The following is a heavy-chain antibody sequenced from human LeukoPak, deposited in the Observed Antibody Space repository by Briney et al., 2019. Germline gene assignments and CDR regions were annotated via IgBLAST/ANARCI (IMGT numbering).Heavy chain of an antibody. D-gene: IGHD5-12*01. CDR2: IRYDGSNK. CDR1: GFTFSSYG. V-gene: IGHV3-30*02. CDR3: AKGGLLVASFDY. J-gene: IGHJ4*02. Sequence: GGSLRLSCAASGFTFSSYGMHWVRQAPGKGLEWVAFIRYDGSNKYYADSVKGRFTISRDNSKNTLYLQMNSLRAEDTAVYYCAKGGLLVASFDYWGQGTLVTVSS.